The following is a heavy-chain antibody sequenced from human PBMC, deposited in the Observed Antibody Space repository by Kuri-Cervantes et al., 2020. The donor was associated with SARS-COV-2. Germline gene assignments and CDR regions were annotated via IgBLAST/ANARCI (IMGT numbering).Heavy chain of an antibody. V-gene: IGHV4-59*08. J-gene: IGHJ4*02. CDR3: ARYGSGWRFDY. Sequence: SETLSLTCTVSDGAINIYYWNWIRQSPGKGLEWIGYIYYSGSTNYNPSLKSRVTISVDTSKNQFSLKLSSVTAADTAVYYCARYGSGWRFDYWGQGTLVTVSS. CDR2: IYYSGST. CDR1: DGAINIYY. D-gene: IGHD6-19*01.